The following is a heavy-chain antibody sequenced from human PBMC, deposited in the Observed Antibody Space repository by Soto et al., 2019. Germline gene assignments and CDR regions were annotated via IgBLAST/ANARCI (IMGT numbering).Heavy chain of an antibody. CDR3: ARDSRIAVADAFDI. V-gene: IGHV3-21*01. D-gene: IGHD6-19*01. CDR1: GFTFSSYS. J-gene: IGHJ3*02. CDR2: ISSSSSYI. Sequence: PGGSLRLSCAASGFTFSSYSMNWVRQAPGKGLEWVSFISSSSSYIYYADSVKGRFTISRDNARNSLYLQMNSLRAEDTVVYYCARDSRIAVADAFDIWGQGTLVTVSS.